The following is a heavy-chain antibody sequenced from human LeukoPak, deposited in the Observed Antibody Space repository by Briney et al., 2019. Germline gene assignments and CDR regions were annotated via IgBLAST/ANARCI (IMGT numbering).Heavy chain of an antibody. CDR1: GFTFSNYV. CDR3: VKDGRRSPPC. Sequence: GGSLRLSCAASGFTFSNYVMSWVRQAPGKGPEWVSGINGGGGSTFYAESVTGRFTISRDNSKNTLFLQMNTLRAEDTAVYYCVKDGRRSPPCWGQGTLVTVSS. V-gene: IGHV3-23*01. D-gene: IGHD2-15*01. CDR2: INGGGGST. J-gene: IGHJ4*02.